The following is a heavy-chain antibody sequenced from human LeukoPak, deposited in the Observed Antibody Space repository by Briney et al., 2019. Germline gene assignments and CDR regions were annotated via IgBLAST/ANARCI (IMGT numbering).Heavy chain of an antibody. CDR3: ARASSNYYGSGSYSPFDY. CDR1: GYTFVNYG. V-gene: IGHV1-18*01. CDR2: ISAYTGKT. D-gene: IGHD3-10*01. Sequence: ASVKVSCKASGYTFVNYGISWVRQAPGQGLEWMGWISAYTGKTKYSQKLQGRVTMTTDTSTSTAYMEPRSLRSDDTAVYYCARASSNYYGSGSYSPFDYWGQGTLVTVSS. J-gene: IGHJ4*02.